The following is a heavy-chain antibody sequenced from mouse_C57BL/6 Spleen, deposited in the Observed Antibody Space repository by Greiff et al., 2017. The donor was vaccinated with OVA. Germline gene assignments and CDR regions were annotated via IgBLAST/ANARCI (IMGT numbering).Heavy chain of an antibody. CDR1: GYAFSSSW. CDR3: ARNLLRHAMDY. J-gene: IGHJ4*01. CDR2: IYPGDGDT. V-gene: IGHV1-82*01. Sequence: QVQLQQSGPELVKPGASVKISCKASGYAFSSSWMNWVKQRPGKGLEWIGRIYPGDGDTNYNGKFKGKATLTADKSSSTAYMQLSSLTSEDSAVYFCARNLLRHAMDYWGQGTSVTVSS. D-gene: IGHD1-1*01.